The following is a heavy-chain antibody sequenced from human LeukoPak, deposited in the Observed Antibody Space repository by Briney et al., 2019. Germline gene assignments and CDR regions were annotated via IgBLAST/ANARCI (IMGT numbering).Heavy chain of an antibody. D-gene: IGHD7-27*01. Sequence: ASVKVSCKASGYTFTGYYMHWVRQAPGQGLEWMGWINPNSGGTNYAQKFQGRVTMTRDTSISTAYMELSRLRSDDTAVYYCARGRPNWGSEYAFDIWGQGTMVTVSS. V-gene: IGHV1-2*02. CDR2: INPNSGGT. CDR3: ARGRPNWGSEYAFDI. J-gene: IGHJ3*02. CDR1: GYTFTGYY.